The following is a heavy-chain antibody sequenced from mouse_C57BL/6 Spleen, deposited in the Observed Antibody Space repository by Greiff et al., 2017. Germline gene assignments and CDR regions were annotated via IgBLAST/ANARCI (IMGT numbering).Heavy chain of an antibody. CDR3: AREDYSFDD. CDR2: ISYDGSN. Sequence: ESGPGLVKPSQSLSLTCSVTGYSITSGYYWNWIRQFPGNKLEWMGYISYDGSNNYNPSLKNRISITRGTSKNQFFLKLNSVTTEDTATCYCAREDYSFDDWGQGTTLTVSS. D-gene: IGHD2-12*01. J-gene: IGHJ2*01. CDR1: GYSITSGYY. V-gene: IGHV3-6*01.